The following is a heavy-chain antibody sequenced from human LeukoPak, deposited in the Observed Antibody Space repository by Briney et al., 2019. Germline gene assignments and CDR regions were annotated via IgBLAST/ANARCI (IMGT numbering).Heavy chain of an antibody. CDR1: GHTFTRYG. CDR3: AARGESTGYYGS. Sequence: ASVRVSCTTSGHTFTRYGITWVRQAPGQGPEWIGWIKTADGTINYAPKLQDRVTLTADTFTSTAYLEVRSLTPDDTAIYYCAARGESTGYYGSWGQGTLVTVSS. D-gene: IGHD3-10*01. V-gene: IGHV1-18*01. CDR2: IKTADGTI. J-gene: IGHJ5*02.